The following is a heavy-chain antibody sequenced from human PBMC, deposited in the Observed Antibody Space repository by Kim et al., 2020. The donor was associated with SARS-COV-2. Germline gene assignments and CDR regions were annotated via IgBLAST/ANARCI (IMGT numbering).Heavy chain of an antibody. CDR3: ARVVTMVRAIDY. V-gene: IGHV4-31*02. D-gene: IGHD3-10*01. Sequence: YNPALKSRVTITVDTSKNQFSLKLSSVAAAETAVYYCARVVTMVRAIDYWGQGTLVTVSS. J-gene: IGHJ4*02.